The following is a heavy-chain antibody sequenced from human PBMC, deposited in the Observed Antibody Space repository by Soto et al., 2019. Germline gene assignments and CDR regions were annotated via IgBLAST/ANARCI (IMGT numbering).Heavy chain of an antibody. CDR2: MNPNSGNT. V-gene: IGHV1-8*01. CDR1: GYTFPSYD. Sequence: RASVKVSCKASGYTFPSYDINWVRQATGQGLEWMGWMNPNSGNTGYAQKFRGRVTMTRNTSISTAYMELSSLRSEDTAVYYCAREGRAYASRIQLWTHFDYWGQGTLVTVSS. J-gene: IGHJ4*02. CDR3: AREGRAYASRIQLWTHFDY. D-gene: IGHD5-18*01.